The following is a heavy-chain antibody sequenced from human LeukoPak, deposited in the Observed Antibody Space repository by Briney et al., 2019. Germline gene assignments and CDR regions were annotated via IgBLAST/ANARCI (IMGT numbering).Heavy chain of an antibody. D-gene: IGHD6-13*01. V-gene: IGHV4-39*01. CDR1: GGSISSSSYY. CDR3: ARPAARYSRAFDY. Sequence: PSETLSLTCTVSGGSISSSSYYWGWIRQPPGKGLEWIGSIYYSGSTYYNPSLKSRVTISVDTSKNQFSLKLSSVTAADTAVYYCARPAARYSRAFDYWGQGTLVTVSS. CDR2: IYYSGST. J-gene: IGHJ4*02.